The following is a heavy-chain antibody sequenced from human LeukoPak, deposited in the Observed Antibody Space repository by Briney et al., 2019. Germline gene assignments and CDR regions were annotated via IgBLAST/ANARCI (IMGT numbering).Heavy chain of an antibody. CDR1: GFTVGSTY. D-gene: IGHD2-21*01. J-gene: IGHJ4*02. CDR2: VYKDGKM. V-gene: IGHV3-53*01. Sequence: GGSLRLSCAASGFTVGSTYMSWVRQSPGKGLEWVSVVYKDGKMFYIDSVKGRFAISRDTSKNTVYLQMNNLRAEDTAVYYCASRHCSGGDCYFAGADPFDHWGQGTLVTVSS. CDR3: ASRHCSGGDCYFAGADPFDH.